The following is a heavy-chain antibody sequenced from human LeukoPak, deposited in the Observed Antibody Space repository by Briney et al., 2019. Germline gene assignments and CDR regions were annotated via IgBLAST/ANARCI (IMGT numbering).Heavy chain of an antibody. Sequence: GGSLRLSCAASGFTFTSYSMNWVRQAPGKGLEWVSTISGGGGSTYYADSVKGRFTISRDNSKNTLYLQMNSLSTEDTAVYYCARVSGAEAATGGYFDRWGQGTLVTVSS. J-gene: IGHJ4*02. CDR1: GFTFTSYS. D-gene: IGHD6-13*01. V-gene: IGHV3-23*01. CDR2: ISGGGGST. CDR3: ARVSGAEAATGGYFDR.